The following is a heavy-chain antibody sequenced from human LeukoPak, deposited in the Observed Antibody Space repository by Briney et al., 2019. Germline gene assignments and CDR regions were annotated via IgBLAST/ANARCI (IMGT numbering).Heavy chain of an antibody. J-gene: IGHJ4*02. D-gene: IGHD6-13*01. CDR1: GFTFSNYW. CDR2: INSDGSSR. Sequence: GGSLRLSCAASGFTFSNYWMHWVRQAPGKGLVWVSCINSDGSSRNYADSVKGRFTISRDNAKNTLYLQMNSLRVEDTAVYYCASASSHRIAAGGDYWGQGTLVTVSS. CDR3: ASASSHRIAAGGDY. V-gene: IGHV3-74*01.